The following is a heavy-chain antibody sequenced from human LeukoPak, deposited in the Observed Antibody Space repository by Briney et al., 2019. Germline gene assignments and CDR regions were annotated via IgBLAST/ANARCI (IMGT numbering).Heavy chain of an antibody. V-gene: IGHV3-15*01. J-gene: IGHJ4*02. CDR1: GVTYTGAW. Sequence: GGSLRLSCAVSGVTYTGAWMNWVRQAPGEGLEWVARIKTKYEGGPTEHAAPVKGRFTISRDDSDNTLSLQMNSLKIEDTAVYYCFADVLVSSGPSHAYCGQATLVTVSS. CDR2: IKTKYEGGPT. D-gene: IGHD2-8*02. CDR3: FADVLVSSGPSHAY.